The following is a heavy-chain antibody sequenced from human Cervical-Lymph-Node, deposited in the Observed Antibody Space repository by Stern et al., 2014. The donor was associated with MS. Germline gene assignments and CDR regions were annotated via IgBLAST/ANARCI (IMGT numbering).Heavy chain of an antibody. CDR2: IYPGDSGT. D-gene: IGHD6-13*01. CDR3: ARHRQQTLYGMDV. Sequence: EVHLEESGAEVKKPGESLKISCKGSGYSFTKDWIGWVRQMPGKGLEWKGVIYPGDSGTRYRPSFPGRGLLSAGEHFNHAYLQWSSLKASDTAMYYCARHRQQTLYGMDVWGQGTTVTVSS. J-gene: IGHJ6*02. CDR1: GYSFTKDW. V-gene: IGHV5-51*04.